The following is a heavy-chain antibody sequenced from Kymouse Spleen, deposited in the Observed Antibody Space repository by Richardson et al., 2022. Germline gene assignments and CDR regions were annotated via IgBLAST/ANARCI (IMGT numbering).Heavy chain of an antibody. D-gene: IGHD3-10*01. J-gene: IGHJ6*02. CDR1: GYTFTSYA. Sequence: QVQLVQSGAEVKKPGASVKVSCKASGYTFTSYAMHWVRQAPGQRLEWMGWINAGNGNTKYSQKFQGRVTITRDTSASTAYMELSSLRSEDTAVYYCARGGYYYGSGSYGMDVWGQGTTVTVSS. CDR2: INAGNGNT. V-gene: IGHV1-3*01. CDR3: ARGGYYYGSGSYGMDV.